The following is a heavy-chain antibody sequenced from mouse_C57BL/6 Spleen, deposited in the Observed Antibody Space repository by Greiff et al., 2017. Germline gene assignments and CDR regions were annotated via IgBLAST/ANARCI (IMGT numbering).Heavy chain of an antibody. D-gene: IGHD1-1*01. CDR2: ISGGGGNT. CDR1: GFTFSSYT. CDR3: ARDCSSYDGYFDV. J-gene: IGHJ1*03. V-gene: IGHV5-9*01. Sequence: EVKLVESGGGLVKPGGSLKLSCAASGFTFSSYTMSWVRQTPEKRLEWVATISGGGGNTYYPDSVKGRFTISRDNAKNTLYLQMSSLRSEDTDLYYCARDCSSYDGYFDVWGTGTTVTVSS.